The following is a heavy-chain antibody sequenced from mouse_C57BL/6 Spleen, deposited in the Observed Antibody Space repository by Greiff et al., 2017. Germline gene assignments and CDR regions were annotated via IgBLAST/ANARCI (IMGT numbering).Heavy chain of an antibody. CDR3: ARSGWPYWYFDV. Sequence: QVQLKQPGAELVKPGASVKLSCKASGYTFTSYWMHWVKQRPGRGLEWIGRIDPNSGGTKYNEKFKSKATLTVDKPSSTAYMQLSSLTSEDSAVYYCARSGWPYWYFDVWGTGTTVTVSS. J-gene: IGHJ1*03. V-gene: IGHV1-72*01. CDR2: IDPNSGGT. D-gene: IGHD3-2*02. CDR1: GYTFTSYW.